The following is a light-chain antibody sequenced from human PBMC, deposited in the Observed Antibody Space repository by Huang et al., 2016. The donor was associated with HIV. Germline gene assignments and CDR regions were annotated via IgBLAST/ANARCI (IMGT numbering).Light chain of an antibody. Sequence: DIVMTQSPDSLAVSLGERATINCKSSQSVLYSSNNKNYLAWYQQKPGQPPKLLIYCASRREAGVPARLSGSGSGTDFTLIISSLQAEDVAVYYCQQYYSTPPTFGQGTKVEIK. CDR1: QSVLYSSNNKNY. V-gene: IGKV4-1*01. J-gene: IGKJ1*01. CDR2: CAS. CDR3: QQYYSTPPT.